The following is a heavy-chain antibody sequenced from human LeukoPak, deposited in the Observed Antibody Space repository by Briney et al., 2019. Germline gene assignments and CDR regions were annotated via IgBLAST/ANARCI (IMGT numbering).Heavy chain of an antibody. CDR3: ARNPPPLYYYYGMDV. J-gene: IGHJ6*02. CDR1: GFTVSSNY. Sequence: GGSLRLSCAASGFTVSSNYMSWVRQAPGKGLEWVSVIYSGGSTYYADSVKGRFTISRDNSKNTLYLQMNSLRAEDTAVYYCARNPPPLYYYYGMDVWGQGTTVTVSS. V-gene: IGHV3-53*01. CDR2: IYSGGST.